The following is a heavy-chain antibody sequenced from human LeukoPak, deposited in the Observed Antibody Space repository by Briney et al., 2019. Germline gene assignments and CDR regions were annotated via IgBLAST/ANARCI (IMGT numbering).Heavy chain of an antibody. Sequence: XVKVSCKASGGTFSSYAISWVRQAPGQGLEWMGGIIPIFGTANYAQKFQGRVTITTEESTSTAYMELSSLRSEYTAVYYCAREEGLGIAARPEGDAFDIWGQGTMVTVSS. D-gene: IGHD6-6*01. CDR2: IIPIFGTA. J-gene: IGHJ3*02. V-gene: IGHV1-69*05. CDR3: AREEGLGIAARPEGDAFDI. CDR1: GGTFSSYA.